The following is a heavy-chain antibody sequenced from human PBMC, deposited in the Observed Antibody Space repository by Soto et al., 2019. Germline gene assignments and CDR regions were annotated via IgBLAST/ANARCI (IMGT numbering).Heavy chain of an antibody. CDR2: ISSSSSYT. V-gene: IGHV3-11*06. Sequence: QVQLVESGGGLVKPGGSLRLSCAASGFTFSDYYMSWIRQAPGKGLEWVSYISSSSSYTNYADSVKGRFTISRDNAKNSLYLQMNSLRAEDTAVYYCAREGPPSSGYYFIDYWGQGTLVTVSS. CDR3: AREGPPSSGYYFIDY. J-gene: IGHJ4*02. CDR1: GFTFSDYY. D-gene: IGHD3-22*01.